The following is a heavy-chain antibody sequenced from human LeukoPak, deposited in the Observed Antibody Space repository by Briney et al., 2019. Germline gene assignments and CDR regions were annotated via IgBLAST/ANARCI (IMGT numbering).Heavy chain of an antibody. J-gene: IGHJ4*02. V-gene: IGHV1-18*01. CDR3: ARLNYYDSSGYYYGGGLVDY. CDR2: ISAYNGNT. Sequence: ASVKVSCKASGYTFTSYGISWVRQAPGQGLEWMGWISAYNGNTNYAQKLQGRVTMTTDTSTSTAYMELRSLRSDDTAVYYCARLNYYDSSGYYYGGGLVDYWGQGTLVTVSS. D-gene: IGHD3-22*01. CDR1: GYTFTSYG.